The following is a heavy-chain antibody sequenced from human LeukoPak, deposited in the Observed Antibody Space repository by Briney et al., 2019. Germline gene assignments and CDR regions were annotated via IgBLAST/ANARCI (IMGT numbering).Heavy chain of an antibody. Sequence: ASVKVSCKASGYTFTSYGISWVRQAPGQGLEWMGWISAYNGNTNYAQKLQGRVTMTTDTSTSTAYMELRSLRSDDTAVYYCASPGYYDSSGPPLGWGQGTLVTVSS. CDR1: GYTFTSYG. V-gene: IGHV1-18*01. D-gene: IGHD3-22*01. CDR2: ISAYNGNT. CDR3: ASPGYYDSSGPPLG. J-gene: IGHJ4*02.